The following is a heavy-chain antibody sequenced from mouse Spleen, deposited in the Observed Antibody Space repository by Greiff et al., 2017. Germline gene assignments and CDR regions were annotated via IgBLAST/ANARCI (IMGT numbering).Heavy chain of an antibody. CDR2: ISSGSSTI. CDR1: GFTFSSFG. V-gene: IGHV5-17*02. D-gene: IGHD1-1*01. Sequence: EVKLMESGGGLVQPGGSRKLSCAASGFTFSSFGMHWVRQAPEKGLEWVAYISSGSSTIYYADTVKGRFTISRDNPKNTLFLQMTSLRSEDTAMYYCALATRGAMDYWGQGTSVTVSS. CDR3: ALATRGAMDY. J-gene: IGHJ4*01.